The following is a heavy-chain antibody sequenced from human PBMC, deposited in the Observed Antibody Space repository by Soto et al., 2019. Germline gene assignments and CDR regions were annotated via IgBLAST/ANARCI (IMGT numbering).Heavy chain of an antibody. CDR1: VGSISSGGYY. J-gene: IGHJ5*02. V-gene: IGHV4-31*03. Sequence: SETLSLTCTFSVGSISSGGYYCSWMRQHPGKGLEWIGYIYYSGSTYYNPSPKSRVTISVDTSKNQFSLKLSSVTAADTAVYYCARGMDCSGGSCYSDHWFEPWGQGTLVIVSS. CDR3: ARGMDCSGGSCYSDHWFEP. D-gene: IGHD2-15*01. CDR2: IYYSGST.